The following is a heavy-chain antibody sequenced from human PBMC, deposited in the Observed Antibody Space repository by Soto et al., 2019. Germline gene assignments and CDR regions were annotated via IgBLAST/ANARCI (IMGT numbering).Heavy chain of an antibody. CDR2: INPNSGGT. Sequence: SVKGSCKTSGYTFTGYYIHWVRQAPGQGLEWMGWINPNSGGTNYAQKFQGRVTMTRDTSISTAYMELSRLRSDDTAVYYCARGGGSGSYYIEYYFDYWGQGTLVTVSS. CDR1: GYTFTGYY. D-gene: IGHD3-10*01. CDR3: ARGGGSGSYYIEYYFDY. J-gene: IGHJ4*02. V-gene: IGHV1-2*02.